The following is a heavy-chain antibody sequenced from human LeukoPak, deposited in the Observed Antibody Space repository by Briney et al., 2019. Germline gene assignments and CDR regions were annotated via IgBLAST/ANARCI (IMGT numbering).Heavy chain of an antibody. D-gene: IGHD2-15*01. J-gene: IGHJ4*02. CDR3: ARDCSGGNCYLGVIDY. V-gene: IGHV3-23*01. Sequence: GGSLRLSCAASGFTFSIYGMNWVRQAPGKGLEWVSSISSSGDITYYADSVKGRFTVSRDNPKNTLYLQLNSLRAEDTAVYYCARDCSGGNCYLGVIDYWGQGTLVTVSS. CDR2: ISSSGDIT. CDR1: GFTFSIYG.